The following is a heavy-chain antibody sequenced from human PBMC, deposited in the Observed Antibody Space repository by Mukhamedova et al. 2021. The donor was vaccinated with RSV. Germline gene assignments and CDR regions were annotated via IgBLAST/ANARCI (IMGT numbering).Heavy chain of an antibody. D-gene: IGHD3-22*01. V-gene: IGHV3-48*03. CDR2: SGGGTI. J-gene: IGHJ3*02. CDR3: AKEYSSHSSGYDAFDI. Sequence: SGGGTIYYADSVKGRFTISRDNAKNSLYLQMHSLRAEDTAVYYCAKEYSSHSSGYDAFDIWGQGTMVTVSS.